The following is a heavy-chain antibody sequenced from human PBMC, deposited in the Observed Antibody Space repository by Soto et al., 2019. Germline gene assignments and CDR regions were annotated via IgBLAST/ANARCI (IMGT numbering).Heavy chain of an antibody. CDR1: GFTFSSYA. J-gene: IGHJ4*02. D-gene: IGHD1-26*01. CDR3: ARGGSGSYYAY. Sequence: EVQLLESGGGLVQPGGSLRLSCAASGFTFSSYAMRWVRQAPGKGLEWVSAISGSGGSTYYADSVKGRFTISRDNSKNTLYLQRNSLRAEDTAVYYCARGGSGSYYAYWGQGTLVIVSS. V-gene: IGHV3-23*01. CDR2: ISGSGGST.